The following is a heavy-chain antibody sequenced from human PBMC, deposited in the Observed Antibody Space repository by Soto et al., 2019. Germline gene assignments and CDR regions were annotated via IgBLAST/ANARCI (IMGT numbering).Heavy chain of an antibody. CDR2: ISGSGQTT. V-gene: IGHV3-23*01. CDR1: GFTFSSYS. Sequence: GGSLRLSFASSGFTFSSYSLSWLRQAPGKGLEWVSGISGSGQTTHYRDSVKGRFTISRDNFRNTLYLQVNSLRADDTAVYFCAKSRGDSWTTYFFDYWGQGALVTSPQ. CDR3: AKSRGDSWTTYFFDY. D-gene: IGHD4-4*01. J-gene: IGHJ4*02.